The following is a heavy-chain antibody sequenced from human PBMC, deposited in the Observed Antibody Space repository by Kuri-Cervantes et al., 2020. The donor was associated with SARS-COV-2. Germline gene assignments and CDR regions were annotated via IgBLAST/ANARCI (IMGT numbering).Heavy chain of an antibody. Sequence: GSLRLSCAVYGGSFSGYYWSWIRQPPGKGLEWIGEINHSGSTNYNPSLKSRVTISVDTSKNQFSLKPSSVTAADTAVYYCARGKTKRTSLTTYYYYGMDVWGQGTMVTVSS. D-gene: IGHD2-2*01. J-gene: IGHJ6*02. CDR2: INHSGST. V-gene: IGHV4-34*01. CDR1: GGSFSGYY. CDR3: ARGKTKRTSLTTYYYYGMDV.